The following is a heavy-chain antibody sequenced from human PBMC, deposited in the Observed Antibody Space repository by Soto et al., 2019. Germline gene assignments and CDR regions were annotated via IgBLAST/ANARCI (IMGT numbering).Heavy chain of an antibody. CDR3: ARDADGPDIVGAINY. D-gene: IGHD1-26*01. V-gene: IGHV1-69*12. J-gene: IGHJ4*02. CDR1: GGTFSSYA. Sequence: QVQLVQSGAEVKKPGSSVKVSCKASGGTFSSYAISWVRQAPGQGLEWMGGIIPIFGTANYAQKFQGRVTIAADESTSTAYMELSSLRSEDTAVYYCARDADGPDIVGAINYWGQGTLVTVSS. CDR2: IIPIFGTA.